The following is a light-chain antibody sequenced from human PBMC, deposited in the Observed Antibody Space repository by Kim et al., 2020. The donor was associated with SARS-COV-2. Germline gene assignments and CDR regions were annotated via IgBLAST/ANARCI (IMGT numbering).Light chain of an antibody. CDR2: QDS. CDR1: KLGDKY. V-gene: IGLV3-1*01. J-gene: IGLJ2*01. CDR3: QAWDRNTVV. Sequence: SYELTQPPSVSVSPGQTASITCSGDKLGDKYAYWYQQKPGQSPVVVIYQDSQRPSGIPERFSGSNSGNTATLTISGTQAMDEADYYCQAWDRNTVVFGGGTQLTVL.